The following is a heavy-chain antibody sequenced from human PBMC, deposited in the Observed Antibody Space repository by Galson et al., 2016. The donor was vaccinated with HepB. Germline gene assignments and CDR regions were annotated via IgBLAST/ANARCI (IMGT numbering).Heavy chain of an antibody. Sequence: SVKVSCKASGYTFTSYGISWVRQAPGQGLEWMGWISADNGNTDYAQKLQGRVTMTTETSTSTVYMELMNLRSDDTAVYYCASARDCSRANCYADAFDIWGQGTMVTVSS. J-gene: IGHJ3*02. D-gene: IGHD2-2*01. V-gene: IGHV1-18*01. CDR3: ASARDCSRANCYADAFDI. CDR1: GYTFTSYG. CDR2: ISADNGNT.